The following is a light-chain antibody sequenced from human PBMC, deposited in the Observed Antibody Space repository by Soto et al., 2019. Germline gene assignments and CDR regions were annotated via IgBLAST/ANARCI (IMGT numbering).Light chain of an antibody. CDR3: QQRDNWPPLS. Sequence: EIVLTQSPGTLSLSPGETAALSCRASQNVDDSHLAWYQLRPGQAPRLLIYGASTRATGIPDRFSGSGSGRDFSLTIRGLKPDDFAVYYCQQRDNWPPLSFGGGTKVEIK. V-gene: IGKV3D-20*02. CDR1: QNVDDSH. J-gene: IGKJ4*01. CDR2: GAS.